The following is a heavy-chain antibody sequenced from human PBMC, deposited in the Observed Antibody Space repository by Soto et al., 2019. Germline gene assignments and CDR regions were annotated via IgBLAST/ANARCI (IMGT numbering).Heavy chain of an antibody. Sequence: SETLSLSCTVSGGSISSYYWSWIRQPPGKGLEWIGYIYYSGSTNYNPSLKSRVTISVDTSKNQFSLKLSSVTAADTAVYYCARGFYIIGWPHSSSDSRGQGTLVT. CDR2: IYYSGST. CDR3: ARGFYIIGWPHSSSDS. J-gene: IGHJ5*01. D-gene: IGHD6-19*01. CDR1: GGSISSYY. V-gene: IGHV4-59*01.